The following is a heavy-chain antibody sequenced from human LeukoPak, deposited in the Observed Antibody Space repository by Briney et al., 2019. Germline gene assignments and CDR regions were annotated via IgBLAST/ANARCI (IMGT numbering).Heavy chain of an antibody. CDR2: ISTSSSTM. CDR3: ARDSRGAFDI. Sequence: GGSLRLSCAASGFTFNYYISWIRQAPGKGLEWLSYISTSSSTMYYADSMKGRFTISRDNAKNSLYLQMNSLRAEDTAVYYCARDSRGAFDIWGQGTMVTVSS. CDR1: GFTFNYY. V-gene: IGHV3-11*01. D-gene: IGHD3-10*01. J-gene: IGHJ3*02.